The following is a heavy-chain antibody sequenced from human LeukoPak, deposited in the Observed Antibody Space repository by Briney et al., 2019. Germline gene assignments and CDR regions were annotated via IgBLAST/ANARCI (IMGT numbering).Heavy chain of an antibody. CDR2: INSSSSTI. V-gene: IGHV3-48*01. D-gene: IGHD3-10*01. J-gene: IGHJ4*02. CDR3: ARNLYGSGSCNFDY. Sequence: GGSLRLSCAASGFTFSAYSMHWVRQAPGKGLEWVSYINSSSSTIYYADSVKGRFTISRDNAKNTLYLQMNSLRGEDTAVYYCARNLYGSGSCNFDYWGQGILATVSS. CDR1: GFTFSAYS.